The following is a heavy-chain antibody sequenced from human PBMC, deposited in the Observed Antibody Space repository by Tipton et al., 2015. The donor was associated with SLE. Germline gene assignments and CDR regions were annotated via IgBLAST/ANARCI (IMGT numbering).Heavy chain of an antibody. CDR3: AKESRSSGWPSFDY. D-gene: IGHD6-19*01. V-gene: IGHV3-9*01. J-gene: IGHJ4*02. CDR2: ISWNSGSI. Sequence: SLRLSCAASGFTFDDFAMHWVRQAPGKGLEWVSGISWNSGSIAYADSVKGRFTISRDNAKNSLYLQMNGLRAEDTALYYCAKESRSSGWPSFDYWGQGTLVTVSS. CDR1: GFTFDDFA.